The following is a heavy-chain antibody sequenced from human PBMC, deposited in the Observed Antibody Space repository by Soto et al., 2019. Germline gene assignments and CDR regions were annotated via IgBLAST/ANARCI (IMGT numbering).Heavy chain of an antibody. CDR2: ISSSSSTI. Sequence: HPGGSLRLSCAASGFTFSSYSMNWVRQAPGKGLEWVSYISSSSSTIYYADSVKGRFTISRDNAKNSLYLQMNSLRAEDTAVYYCARDLWFGELIQTEAGGQGTLVTVSS. V-gene: IGHV3-48*01. CDR1: GFTFSSYS. J-gene: IGHJ4*02. D-gene: IGHD3-10*01. CDR3: ARDLWFGELIQTEA.